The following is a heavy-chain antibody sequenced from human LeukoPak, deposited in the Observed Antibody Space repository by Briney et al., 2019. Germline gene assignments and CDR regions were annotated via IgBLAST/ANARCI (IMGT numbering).Heavy chain of an antibody. V-gene: IGHV3-23*01. J-gene: IGHJ4*02. CDR3: ARDGYTLLDY. Sequence: GGSLRLSCAASGVNFRTYAMSWVRQAPGKGLEWVSAISGSDPGTYHADSVKGRFTISRDNSKNMLFLQMNSLRAEDTAVYYCARDGYTLLDYWGQGTLVTVSS. CDR1: GVNFRTYA. D-gene: IGHD5-24*01. CDR2: ISGSDPGT.